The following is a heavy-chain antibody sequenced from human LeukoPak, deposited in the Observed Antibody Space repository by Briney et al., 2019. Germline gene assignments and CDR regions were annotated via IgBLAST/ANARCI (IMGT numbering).Heavy chain of an antibody. J-gene: IGHJ4*02. CDR3: AKDPLQTN. D-gene: IGHD5-24*01. CDR2: ISYDGSNK. Sequence: GVSLRLSCAASGFTFSSYGMHWVRQAPGKGLEWVAVISYDGSNKYYADSVKGRFTISRDNSKNTLYLQMNSLRAEDTAVYYCAKDPLQTNWGQGTLVTVSS. CDR1: GFTFSSYG. V-gene: IGHV3-30*18.